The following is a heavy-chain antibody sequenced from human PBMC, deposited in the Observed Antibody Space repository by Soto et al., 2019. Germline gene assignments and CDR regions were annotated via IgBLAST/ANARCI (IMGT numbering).Heavy chain of an antibody. D-gene: IGHD5-18*01. J-gene: IGHJ4*02. CDR3: ANSPYEMVTTEFDY. CDR2: IYWDDDK. CDR1: GFSRSTIGVG. Sequence: SGPTLVNPTQTLPLTCTFSGFSRSTIGVGVGLIRQPPGKALEWLALIYWDDDKRYSPSLKSRLTITQYTSKNQVVLTMTNMDPVDTAKYYCANSPYEMVTTEFDYWGKGTLVTVSS. V-gene: IGHV2-5*02.